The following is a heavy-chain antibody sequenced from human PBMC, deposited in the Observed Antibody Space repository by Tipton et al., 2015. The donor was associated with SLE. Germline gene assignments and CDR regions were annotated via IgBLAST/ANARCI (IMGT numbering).Heavy chain of an antibody. CDR1: GGSISSGSW. CDR3: ATVNCSLGGCILDS. D-gene: IGHD2-15*01. J-gene: IGHJ4*02. V-gene: IGHV4-4*02. Sequence: SGGSISSGSWWSWVRQSPGKGLEWIGEIYQSGTTNYNPSLRGRVIISVDTSKNQFSLKLSSVTAADTAVYYCATVNCSLGGCILDSWGRGTLVTVSS. CDR2: IYQSGTT.